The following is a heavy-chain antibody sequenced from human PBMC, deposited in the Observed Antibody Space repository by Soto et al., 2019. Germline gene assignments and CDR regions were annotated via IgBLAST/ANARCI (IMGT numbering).Heavy chain of an antibody. D-gene: IGHD5-18*01. CDR1: GYTFTNYG. CDR2: IGGYKGNT. Sequence: QVQLVQSGAEVREPGASVKVSCKASGYTFTNYGVSWVRQAPGQGLEWMGWIGGYKGNTNYAQKLQGRVTLTTDTYMSTAYMELRSLRSDDTAVYYCAPHTLDTGMPSGYWGQGTLVTVSS. V-gene: IGHV1-18*01. J-gene: IGHJ4*02. CDR3: APHTLDTGMPSGY.